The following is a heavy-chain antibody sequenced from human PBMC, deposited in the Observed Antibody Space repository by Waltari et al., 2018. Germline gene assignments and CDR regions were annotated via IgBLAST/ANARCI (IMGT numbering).Heavy chain of an antibody. J-gene: IGHJ6*02. CDR1: GFTFSSYW. V-gene: IGHV3-74*01. CDR3: ARDLLTPSVSYFGMDL. CDR2: IDNDGRTA. Sequence: EVQVVESGGGLVQPGGSLRLSCEASGFTFSSYWMHLVRQAPGKGLVWVSRIDNDGRTAKYADSVRGRFTVSRDNARNTLYLQMNSLRAEDTAVYYCARDLLTPSVSYFGMDLWGQGTTVTVSS. D-gene: IGHD4-4*01.